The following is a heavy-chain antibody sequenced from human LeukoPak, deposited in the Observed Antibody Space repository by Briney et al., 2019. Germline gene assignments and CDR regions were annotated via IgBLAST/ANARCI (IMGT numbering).Heavy chain of an antibody. J-gene: IGHJ2*01. V-gene: IGHV1-18*01. CDR1: GYTFTNYG. CDR3: ARTVAGGRYWYFDL. D-gene: IGHD6-19*01. CDR2: ISVYNDKA. Sequence: ASVKVSCKASGYTFTNYGLTWVRQAPGQGLEWMGWISVYNDKANYAQKFQGRVTMTADTSTRTAYLELRSLRSDDTAVYYCARTVAGGRYWYFDLWGRGTLVTVPS.